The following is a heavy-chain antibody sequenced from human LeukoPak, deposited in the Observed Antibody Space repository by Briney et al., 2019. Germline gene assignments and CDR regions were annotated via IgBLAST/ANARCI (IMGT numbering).Heavy chain of an antibody. V-gene: IGHV1-69*01. CDR1: GGTFSSYA. CDR2: IIPIFGTA. Sequence: ASVKVSCKASGGTFSSYAISWVRQAPGQGLEWMGGIIPIFGTANYAQKFQGRVTTTADESTSTAYMELSSLRSEDTAVYYCMVRGVIISAFDIWGQGTMVTVSS. CDR3: MVRGVIISAFDI. D-gene: IGHD3-10*01. J-gene: IGHJ3*02.